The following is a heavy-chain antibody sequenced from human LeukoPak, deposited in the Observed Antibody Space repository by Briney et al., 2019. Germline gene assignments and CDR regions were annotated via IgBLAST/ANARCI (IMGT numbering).Heavy chain of an antibody. CDR1: GGSISSYY. CDR2: IYTSGST. V-gene: IGHV4-4*07. J-gene: IGHJ4*02. D-gene: IGHD1-26*01. CDR3: VRVRGASYIDS. Sequence: PSETLSLTCTVSGGSISSYYWSWTRQPAGKGLEWIGRIYTSGSTNYNPSLKSRVTMAIDTSKNQISLNLTSVTAADTAVYYCVRVRGASYIDSWGQGTLVTVSS.